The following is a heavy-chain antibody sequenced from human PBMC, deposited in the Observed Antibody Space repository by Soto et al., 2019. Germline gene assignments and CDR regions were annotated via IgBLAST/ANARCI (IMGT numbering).Heavy chain of an antibody. Sequence: SETLSLSCIVSGSSISYPIYYGSWLPQPPGKGLEWIGYMYYTGSTNYNPSLESRVFMSVDTSKNQLSLRLRSVTAADTATYYCARAAVYSGWYQDYWGQGIPVTVSS. J-gene: IGHJ4*02. CDR2: MYYTGST. CDR3: ARAAVYSGWYQDY. V-gene: IGHV4-61*01. CDR1: GSSISYPIYY. D-gene: IGHD6-19*01.